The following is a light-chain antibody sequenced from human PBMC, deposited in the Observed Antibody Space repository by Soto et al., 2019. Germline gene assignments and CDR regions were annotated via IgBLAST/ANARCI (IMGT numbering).Light chain of an antibody. J-gene: IGLJ1*01. Sequence: QSVLTQPASVSGSPGQSITISCTGTSSDVGAYDYVSWYQQHPGEVPKLMIFDVSDRPSGVSNRFSGSKSGNTASLTISGLQAEDEADYYCSSFTTSTFYVFGTGTKLTVL. CDR3: SSFTTSTFYV. CDR1: SSDVGAYDY. V-gene: IGLV2-14*03. CDR2: DVS.